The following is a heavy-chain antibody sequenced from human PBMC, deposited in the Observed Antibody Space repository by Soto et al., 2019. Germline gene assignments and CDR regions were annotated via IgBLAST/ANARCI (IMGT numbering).Heavy chain of an antibody. CDR3: TRDRGGYSSSYDAFDI. CDR2: IYSGGST. D-gene: IGHD5-12*01. Sequence: GGSLRLSCAASGFTVSSNYMSWVRQAPGKGLEWVSVIYSGGSTYYADSVKGRFTISRDNSKNTLYLQMNSLRAEDTAMYYCTRDRGGYSSSYDAFDIWGQGTMVTVSS. J-gene: IGHJ3*02. V-gene: IGHV3-66*01. CDR1: GFTVSSNY.